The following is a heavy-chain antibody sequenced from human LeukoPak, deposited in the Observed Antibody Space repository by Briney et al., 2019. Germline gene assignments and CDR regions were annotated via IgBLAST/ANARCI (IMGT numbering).Heavy chain of an antibody. D-gene: IGHD1-14*01. CDR1: GFTFSSYW. Sequence: GGSLRLSCAASGFTFSSYWMHWVRQAPGKGLVWVSRINSDGSSISYADSVKGRLTISRDNAKNTLYLQMNSLRAEDTAVYYCARGTGYGVFDYWGQGTLVTVPS. V-gene: IGHV3-74*01. J-gene: IGHJ4*02. CDR2: INSDGSSI. CDR3: ARGTGYGVFDY.